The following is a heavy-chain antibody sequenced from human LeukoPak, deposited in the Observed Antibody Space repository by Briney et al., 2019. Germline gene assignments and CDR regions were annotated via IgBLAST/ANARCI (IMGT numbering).Heavy chain of an antibody. CDR3: ARVDYDILTGFDY. V-gene: IGHV3-11*04. CDR2: TTTSGSSI. J-gene: IGHJ4*02. D-gene: IGHD3-9*01. Sequence: KAGGSLRLSCEASGFTFSDYYMGWIRQAPGKGLEWVSYTTTSGSSIYYADSVKGRFTMSRDNAKKSLYLQMNSLRAEDTAVYYCARVDYDILTGFDYWGQGTLVTVSS. CDR1: GFTFSDYY.